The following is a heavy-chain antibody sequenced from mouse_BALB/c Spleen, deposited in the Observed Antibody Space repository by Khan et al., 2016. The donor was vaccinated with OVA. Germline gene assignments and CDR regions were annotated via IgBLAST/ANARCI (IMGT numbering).Heavy chain of an antibody. CDR1: GYTFTSYT. Sequence: QMQLEESGAELARPGASVKMSCKASGYTFTSYTIHWIKERPGQGLEWIGYINPSNGYTNYNQKFKDKATLTTDKSSTTAYLQLSSLTSDDSAVYNCVRDGAYHRNDGWFAYWGKGTLGTVSA. V-gene: IGHV1-4*01. CDR2: INPSNGYT. J-gene: IGHJ3*01. D-gene: IGHD2-14*01. CDR3: VRDGAYHRNDGWFAY.